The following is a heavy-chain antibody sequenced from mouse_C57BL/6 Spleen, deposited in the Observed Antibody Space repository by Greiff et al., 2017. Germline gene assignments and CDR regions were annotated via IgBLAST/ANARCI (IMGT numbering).Heavy chain of an antibody. Sequence: EVQLQQSGPELVKPGASVKMSCKASGYTFTDYNMHWVKQSHGKSLEWIGYINPNNGGTSYNQKFKGKATLTVNKSSSTAYMELRSLTSEDSAVYYCARGYYGSSLYAMDYWGQGTSGTVSS. J-gene: IGHJ4*01. CDR2: INPNNGGT. D-gene: IGHD1-1*01. V-gene: IGHV1-22*01. CDR3: ARGYYGSSLYAMDY. CDR1: GYTFTDYN.